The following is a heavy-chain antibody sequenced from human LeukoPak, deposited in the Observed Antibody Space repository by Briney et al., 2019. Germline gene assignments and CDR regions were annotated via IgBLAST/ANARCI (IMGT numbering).Heavy chain of an antibody. D-gene: IGHD1-1*01. J-gene: IGHJ4*02. CDR3: ARELHVERDDY. Sequence: ASVKVSCKASGFVFTSYGFTWVRQAPGQGLEWMGWISANDGKIHYSERHQGRVTMTTDTVTSTAYMELGSLRSDDTAVYYCARELHVERDDYWGQGTLVTVSS. CDR1: GFVFTSYG. CDR2: ISANDGKI. V-gene: IGHV1-18*04.